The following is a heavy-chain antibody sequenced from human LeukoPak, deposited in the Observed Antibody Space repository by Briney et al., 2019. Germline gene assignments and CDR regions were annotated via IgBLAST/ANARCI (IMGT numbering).Heavy chain of an antibody. V-gene: IGHV4-34*01. Sequence: SETLSLTCAVSGGSFSDYYWSWIRQPPGKGLEYIGEITHIGSTNYNPSLKSRVSLSVDASKNQFSLKLSSVTAADTAVYYCAREGYGSGTIYWGQGTLVTVSS. CDR2: ITHIGST. J-gene: IGHJ4*02. CDR3: AREGYGSGTIY. D-gene: IGHD3-10*01. CDR1: GGSFSDYY.